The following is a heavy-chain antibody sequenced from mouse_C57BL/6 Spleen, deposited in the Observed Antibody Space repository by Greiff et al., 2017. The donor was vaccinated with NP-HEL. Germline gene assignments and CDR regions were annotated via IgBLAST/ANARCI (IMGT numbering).Heavy chain of an antibody. CDR1: GFTFSDYG. CDR3: ASYGNYAAMDY. Sequence: EVKVVESGGGLVKPGGSLKLSCAASGFTFSDYGMHWVRQAPEKGLEWVAYISSGSSTIYYADTVKGRFTISRDNAKNTLFLQMTSLRSEDTAMYYCASYGNYAAMDYWGQGTSVTVSS. J-gene: IGHJ4*01. D-gene: IGHD2-1*01. CDR2: ISSGSSTI. V-gene: IGHV5-17*01.